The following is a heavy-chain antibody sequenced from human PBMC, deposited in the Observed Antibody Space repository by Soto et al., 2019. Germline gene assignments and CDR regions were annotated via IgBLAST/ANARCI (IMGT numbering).Heavy chain of an antibody. CDR1: GVSITSHY. CDR2: IHHSGST. Sequence: QVQLQESGPGLVKPSETLSLTCTVSGVSITSHYWTWIRQPPGKGLEWIGNIHHSGSTNYSPSLKSRVIISVDTSENQSSLKLSSVTTADTAVYYCTGGGPGHPFDYWGQGTLVTVSS. V-gene: IGHV4-59*11. J-gene: IGHJ4*02. CDR3: TGGGPGHPFDY. D-gene: IGHD7-27*01.